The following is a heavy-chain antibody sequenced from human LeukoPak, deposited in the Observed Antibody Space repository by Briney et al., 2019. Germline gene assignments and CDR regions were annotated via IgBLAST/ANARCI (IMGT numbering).Heavy chain of an antibody. D-gene: IGHD1-26*01. V-gene: IGHV1-18*01. CDR3: ARGGGSYPVRLSLEDEAFDI. CDR1: GYTFTSYG. CDR2: ISAYNGNT. Sequence: GASVKVSCKASGYTFTSYGISWVRQAPGQGLEWMGWISAYNGNTNYAQKLQGRVTITADESTSTAYMELSSLRSEDTAVYYCARGGGSYPVRLSLEDEAFDIWGQGTMVTVSS. J-gene: IGHJ3*02.